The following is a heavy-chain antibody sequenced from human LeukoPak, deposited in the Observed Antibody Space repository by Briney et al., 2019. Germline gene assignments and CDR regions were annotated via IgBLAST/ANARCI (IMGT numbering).Heavy chain of an antibody. D-gene: IGHD3-22*01. CDR1: GFTFSSYG. CDR2: IRYDGSNK. CDR3: AKPYYYDSSGYYSVDY. J-gene: IGHJ4*02. Sequence: GGSLRLSCAASGFTFSSYGMHWVRQAPGKGLEWVAFIRYDGSNKYYADSVKGRFTISRDNSKNTLYLQMNSLRAEDTAVYYCAKPYYYDSSGYYSVDYWGQGTLVTVSS. V-gene: IGHV3-30*02.